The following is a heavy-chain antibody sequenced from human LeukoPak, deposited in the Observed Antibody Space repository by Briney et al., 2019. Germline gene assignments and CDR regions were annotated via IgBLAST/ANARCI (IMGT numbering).Heavy chain of an antibody. CDR2: ISYSGST. V-gene: IGHV4-59*01. J-gene: IGHJ3*02. CDR1: GSSISPYY. D-gene: IGHD3-10*01. CDR3: AKEGAESFPDAFDI. Sequence: PSETLSLTCTVSGSSISPYYWSWLRQPPGKGLEWIGYISYSGSTKNNPSLKSRITISVDTSKNQFSLKLTSVTAADTAVYYCAKEGAESFPDAFDIWGQGTMITVSS.